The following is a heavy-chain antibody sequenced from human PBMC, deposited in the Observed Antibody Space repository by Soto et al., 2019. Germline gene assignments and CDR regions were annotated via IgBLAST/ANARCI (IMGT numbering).Heavy chain of an antibody. CDR2: ISGSGGST. CDR1: GFTFSSYA. J-gene: IGHJ5*02. V-gene: IGHV3-23*01. CDR3: VKVGGSGWYYFWFDP. D-gene: IGHD6-19*01. Sequence: GGSLRLSCAASGFTFSSYAMSWVRQAPGKGLEWVSAISGSGGSTYYADSVKGRFTISRDNSKNTLYLQMNSLRAEDTAVYYCVKVGGSGWYYFWFDPWGQGTLVTVSS.